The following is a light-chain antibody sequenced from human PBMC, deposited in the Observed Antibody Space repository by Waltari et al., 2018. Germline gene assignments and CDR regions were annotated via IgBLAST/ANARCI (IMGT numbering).Light chain of an antibody. V-gene: IGKV2-28*01. CDR2: LGS. CDR3: MQALQTLLT. CDR1: QSLLHSNGYNY. Sequence: DIVMTQSPLSLPVTPGAPASISCRSNQSLLHSNGYNYLDWYLQKPGQSPQLLIYLGSNRASGVPDRFSGSGSGTDFTLKISRVEAEDVGVYYCMQALQTLLTFGGGTKVEIK. J-gene: IGKJ4*01.